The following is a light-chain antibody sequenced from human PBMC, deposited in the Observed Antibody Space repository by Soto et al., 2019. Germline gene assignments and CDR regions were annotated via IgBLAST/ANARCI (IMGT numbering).Light chain of an antibody. CDR3: QQYGSSTWT. CDR2: GAS. J-gene: IGKJ1*01. CDR1: QSVSSSY. Sequence: EIVWTQSPGTLSLSPGERATLSCRASQSVSSSYLAWYQQKPGQAPRLLIYGASSRATGIPDRFSGSGSGTDFTLTISRLEPEEFAVYYCQQYGSSTWTFGQGTKVEIK. V-gene: IGKV3-20*01.